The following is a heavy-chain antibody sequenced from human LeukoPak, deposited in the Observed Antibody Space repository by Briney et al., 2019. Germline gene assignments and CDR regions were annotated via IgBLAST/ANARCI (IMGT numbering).Heavy chain of an antibody. J-gene: IGHJ4*02. CDR2: ISSSSSTI. D-gene: IGHD3-9*01. Sequence: GGSLRLSCAASGFTFSSYSMNWVRQAPGKGLEWVSYISSSSSTIYYADSVKGRFTISRDNAKNSLYLQMNSLRAEDTAVYYCASGSTGYTLTPDYWGQGTLVTVSS. CDR1: GFTFSSYS. V-gene: IGHV3-48*04. CDR3: ASGSTGYTLTPDY.